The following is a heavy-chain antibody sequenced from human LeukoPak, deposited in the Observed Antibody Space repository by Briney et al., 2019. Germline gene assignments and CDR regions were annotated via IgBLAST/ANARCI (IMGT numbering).Heavy chain of an antibody. J-gene: IGHJ4*02. Sequence: PGGSLRLSCAASGFTVSSNYMSWVRQAPGKGLEWVSVIYSGGSTYYADSVKGRFTISRDNSKNTLYLQMNSLRAEDTAVYYCARGTYGGNSGVPFDYWGQGTLVTVSS. V-gene: IGHV3-66*01. CDR1: GFTVSSNY. D-gene: IGHD4-23*01. CDR2: IYSGGST. CDR3: ARGTYGGNSGVPFDY.